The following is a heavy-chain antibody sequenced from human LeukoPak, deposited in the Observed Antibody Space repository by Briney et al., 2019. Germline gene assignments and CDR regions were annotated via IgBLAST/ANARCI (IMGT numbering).Heavy chain of an antibody. Sequence: SETLSLTCTVSGGSISSYYWSWMRQPPGKGLEGIGYIYYSGSTNYNPSLKSRVTISVDTTKNQFSLKLSSVTAADTAVYYCARWNSGSYYDYWGQGTLVTVSS. J-gene: IGHJ4*02. V-gene: IGHV4-59*08. CDR3: ARWNSGSYYDY. CDR1: GGSISSYY. CDR2: IYYSGST. D-gene: IGHD1-26*01.